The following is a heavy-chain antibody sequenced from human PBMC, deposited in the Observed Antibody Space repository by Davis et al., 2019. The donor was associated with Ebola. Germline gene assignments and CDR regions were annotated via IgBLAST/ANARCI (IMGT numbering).Heavy chain of an antibody. J-gene: IGHJ4*02. CDR2: ISSSGSTI. CDR3: ARAQWLADFDY. Sequence: GESLKISCAASGFTFSTYSMNWVRQAPGKGLEWVSYISSSGSTIYYADSVKGRFTISRDNAKNSLYLQMNSLRAEDTAVYYCARAQWLADFDYWGQGTLVTVSS. V-gene: IGHV3-48*04. D-gene: IGHD6-19*01. CDR1: GFTFSTYS.